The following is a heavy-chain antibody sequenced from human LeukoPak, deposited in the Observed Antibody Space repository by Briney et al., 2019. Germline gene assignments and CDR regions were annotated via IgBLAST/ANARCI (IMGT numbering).Heavy chain of an antibody. V-gene: IGHV3-23*01. D-gene: IGHD3-22*01. CDR3: ARVGESYYYDSSGYNWFDP. Sequence: GGSLRLSCAASGFTFSSYAMSWVRQAPGKGLEWVSAISGSGDRTYYADSVKGRFIISRDNSKNTLYLQMNSLRAEDTAVYYCARVGESYYYDSSGYNWFDPWGQGTLVTVSS. CDR2: ISGSGDRT. J-gene: IGHJ5*02. CDR1: GFTFSSYA.